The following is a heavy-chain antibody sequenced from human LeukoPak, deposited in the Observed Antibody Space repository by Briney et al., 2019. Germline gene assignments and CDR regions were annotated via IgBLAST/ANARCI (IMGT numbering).Heavy chain of an antibody. CDR3: ARGRYGDYYYYYYMDV. J-gene: IGHJ6*03. CDR1: GCSISSSSYY. D-gene: IGHD4-17*01. V-gene: IGHV4-39*07. CDR2: IYYSGST. Sequence: SETLSLTCTVSGCSISSSSYYWGWIRQPPGKVRGRNVSIYYSGSTYYNPSLKSRVTISVDTSKNQFYLKLSSVTAADTAVYYCARGRYGDYYYYYYMDVWGKGTTVSVSS.